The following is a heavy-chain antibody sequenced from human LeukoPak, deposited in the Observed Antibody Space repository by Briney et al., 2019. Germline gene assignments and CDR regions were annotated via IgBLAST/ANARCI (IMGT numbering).Heavy chain of an antibody. CDR1: GGSFSGYY. J-gene: IGHJ4*02. CDR2: INHSGST. V-gene: IGHV4-34*01. D-gene: IGHD6-19*01. Sequence: PSETLSLTCAVYGGSFSGYYWSWLRQPPGKGLEWIGEINHSGSTNYNPSLKSRVTISVDKSKNQFSLKLSSVTAADTAVYYCARGRGYSSGWYRTSFDYWGQGTLVTVSS. CDR3: ARGRGYSSGWYRTSFDY.